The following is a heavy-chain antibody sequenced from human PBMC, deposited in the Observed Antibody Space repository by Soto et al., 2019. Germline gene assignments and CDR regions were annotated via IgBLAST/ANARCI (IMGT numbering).Heavy chain of an antibody. Sequence: KTGGSVRLSXAASGFTFSSYSMNWVRQAPGKGLEWVSSISSSSSYIYYADSVKGRFTISRDNAKNSLYLQMNSLRAEDTAVYYCARTMVRGVIKLSGRYGMDVWGQGTTVTVSS. CDR3: ARTMVRGVIKLSGRYGMDV. J-gene: IGHJ6*02. V-gene: IGHV3-21*01. CDR2: ISSSSSYI. CDR1: GFTFSSYS. D-gene: IGHD3-10*01.